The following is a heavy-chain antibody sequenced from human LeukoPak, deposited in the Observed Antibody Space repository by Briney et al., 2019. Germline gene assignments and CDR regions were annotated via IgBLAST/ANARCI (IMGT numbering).Heavy chain of an antibody. D-gene: IGHD3-10*01. Sequence: GGSLRLSCAASGFTFDDYGMSWVRQAPGKGLEWVSGINWNGGSTGYADSVKGRFTISRDNAKNSLYLQMNSLRAEDTALYHCARYHYGSGSHPYYFDYWGQGTLVTVSS. J-gene: IGHJ4*02. CDR3: ARYHYGSGSHPYYFDY. CDR1: GFTFDDYG. V-gene: IGHV3-20*01. CDR2: INWNGGST.